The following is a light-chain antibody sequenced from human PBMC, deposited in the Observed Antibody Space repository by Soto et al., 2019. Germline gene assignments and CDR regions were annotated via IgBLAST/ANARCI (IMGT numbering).Light chain of an antibody. Sequence: EIVLTQSPGTLSLSPGERATLSCRASQSVSSRYLAWYQQKPGQAPRLLLYDASSRTTGIPDRFSGSGSGTDFTLTISRMEPEDFAVYYCQQYGNARTFGQGTKVEIK. CDR1: QSVSSRY. V-gene: IGKV3-20*01. J-gene: IGKJ1*01. CDR3: QQYGNART. CDR2: DAS.